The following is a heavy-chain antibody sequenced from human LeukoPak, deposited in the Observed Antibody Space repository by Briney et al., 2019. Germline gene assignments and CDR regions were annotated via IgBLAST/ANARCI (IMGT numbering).Heavy chain of an antibody. V-gene: IGHV3-74*01. D-gene: IGHD3-10*01. CDR3: AVYGSGSPS. CDR1: GFTFSSYY. CDR2: INSAGGST. J-gene: IGHJ4*01. Sequence: GGSLRLSCAASGFTFSSYYMHWVRQAPGKGPVWVSRINSAGGSTTYADSVKGRFTISRDNAKNTLYLQMNSLRAEDTAVYYCAVYGSGSPSWGQGTLVTVSS.